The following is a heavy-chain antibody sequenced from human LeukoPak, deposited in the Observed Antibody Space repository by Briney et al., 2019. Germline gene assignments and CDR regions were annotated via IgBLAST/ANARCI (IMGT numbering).Heavy chain of an antibody. CDR3: ATWGGIYSGYDYIY. D-gene: IGHD5-12*01. CDR2: FDPEDGKT. J-gene: IGHJ4*02. Sequence: GASVKVSCKVSGYTLTELSMHWVRQAPGKGLEWMGGFDPEDGKTIYAQKFQGRVTMTEDTSTDTAYMELSSLRSEDTAVYYCATWGGIYSGYDYIYWGQGTLVTVSS. CDR1: GYTLTELS. V-gene: IGHV1-24*01.